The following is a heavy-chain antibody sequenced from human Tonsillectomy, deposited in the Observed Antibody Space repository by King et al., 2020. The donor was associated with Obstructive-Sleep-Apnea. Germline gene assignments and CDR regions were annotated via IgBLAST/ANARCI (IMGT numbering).Heavy chain of an antibody. CDR3: AAGPSYYDFWSGYFDY. CDR2: IVVGSGNT. CDR1: GFTFTSSA. Sequence: QLVQSGPEVKKPGTSVKVSCKASGFTFTSSAVQWVRQARGQRLEWIGWIVVGSGNTNYAQKLQEKVTITRAMSTSTAYMELSSLRSEDTAVYYCAAGPSYYDFWSGYFDYWGQGTLVTVSS. V-gene: IGHV1-58*01. D-gene: IGHD3-3*01. J-gene: IGHJ4*02.